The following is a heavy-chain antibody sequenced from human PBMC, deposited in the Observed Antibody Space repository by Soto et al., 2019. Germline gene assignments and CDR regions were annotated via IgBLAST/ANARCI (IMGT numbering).Heavy chain of an antibody. V-gene: IGHV3-30*18. CDR1: GFTFSSYG. Sequence: QVQLVESGGGVVQPGRSLRLSCAASGFTFSSYGMHWVRQAPGKGLEWVAVISYDGSNKYYADSVKGRFTISRDNSKNPLYLQVNSLRAEDTAVYYCSKDSAAQGYFDYWGQGTLVTVSS. CDR3: SKDSAAQGYFDY. CDR2: ISYDGSNK. J-gene: IGHJ4*02. D-gene: IGHD2-15*01.